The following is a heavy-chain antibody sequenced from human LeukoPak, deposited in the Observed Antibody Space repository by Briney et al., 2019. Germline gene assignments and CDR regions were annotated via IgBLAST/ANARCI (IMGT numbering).Heavy chain of an antibody. V-gene: IGHV4-39*07. CDR1: GVSISSSNSY. CDR3: ARDLAGYNDY. CDR2: IYYSGNT. J-gene: IGHJ4*02. D-gene: IGHD5-18*01. Sequence: SETLSLTCTVSGVSISSSNSYWGWIRQPPGKGLEWIGSIYYSGNTYYNTSLQSRVTISVDTSKNQFSLKLSSVTAADTAVYYCARDLAGYNDYWGQGTLVTVSS.